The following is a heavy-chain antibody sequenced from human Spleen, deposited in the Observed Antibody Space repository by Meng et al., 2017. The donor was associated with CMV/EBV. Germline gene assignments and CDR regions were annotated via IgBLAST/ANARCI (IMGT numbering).Heavy chain of an antibody. D-gene: IGHD2/OR15-2a*01. Sequence: CKASEGTFRTYAVTWVRQAPGQGLEWMGRIIPIYGTTNYAQKFQGRVTITTDESTGTAYMELSSLRSEDAAFYYCARSCNGNTCPFDFWGQGTLVTVSS. V-gene: IGHV1-69*05. J-gene: IGHJ4*02. CDR2: IIPIYGTT. CDR1: EGTFRTYA. CDR3: ARSCNGNTCPFDF.